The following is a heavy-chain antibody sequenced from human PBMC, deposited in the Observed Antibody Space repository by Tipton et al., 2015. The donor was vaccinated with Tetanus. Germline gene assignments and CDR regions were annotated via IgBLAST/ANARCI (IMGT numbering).Heavy chain of an antibody. CDR3: ARDPHTIRTGNHRGFDY. D-gene: IGHD3-10*01. J-gene: IGHJ4*02. Sequence: SLRLSCAASGFTFNSDWMTWVRQAPGKGLEWVANIKQDGNEKYHVDSGKGRFTISRDNGKNLLYLEMNSLRVEDTAVYYCARDPHTIRTGNHRGFDYWGQGTLVTVSS. CDR2: IKQDGNEK. V-gene: IGHV3-7*03. CDR1: GFTFNSDW.